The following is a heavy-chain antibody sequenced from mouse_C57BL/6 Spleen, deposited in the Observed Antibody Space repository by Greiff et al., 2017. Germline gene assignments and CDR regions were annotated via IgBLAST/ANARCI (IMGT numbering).Heavy chain of an antibody. J-gene: IGHJ2*01. Sequence: EVQLQQSGPELVKPGASVKMSCKASGYTFTDYNMHWVKQSHGKSLEWIGYINPNNGGTSYNQKFKGKATLTVNKSSSTAYMELRSLTSEDSAVYYCAREETGEGYFDYWGQGTTLTVSS. CDR3: AREETGEGYFDY. D-gene: IGHD4-1*01. CDR1: GYTFTDYN. CDR2: INPNNGGT. V-gene: IGHV1-22*01.